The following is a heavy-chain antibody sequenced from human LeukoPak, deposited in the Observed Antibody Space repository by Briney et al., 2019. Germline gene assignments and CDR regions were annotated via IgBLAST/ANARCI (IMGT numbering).Heavy chain of an antibody. CDR2: MNPNSGNT. D-gene: IGHD3-16*02. J-gene: IGHJ5*02. V-gene: IGHV1-8*01. CDR3: ARGPLVRLPSSFDP. CDR1: GYTLTSHD. Sequence: GASVKVSCKASGYTLTSHDINWVRQATGQGLEWMGWMNPNSGNTGSAQRFQGRITMTRDTSISTAYMELSSLKFEDTAVYYCARGPLVRLPSSFDPWGQGTLVTVSS.